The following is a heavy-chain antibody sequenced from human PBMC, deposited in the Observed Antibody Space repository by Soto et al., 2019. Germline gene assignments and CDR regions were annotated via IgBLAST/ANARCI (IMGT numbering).Heavy chain of an antibody. D-gene: IGHD4-4*01. V-gene: IGHV4-31*03. CDR2: IYYSGST. CDR3: ARYSNYEANWFDP. CDR1: GGSISSGGYY. J-gene: IGHJ5*02. Sequence: SETLSLTCTVSGGSISSGGYYWSWIRQHPGKGLEWIGYIYYSGSTYYNPSLKSRVTISVDTSKNQFSLKLSSVTAADTAVYYCARYSNYEANWFDPWGQGTLVTVSS.